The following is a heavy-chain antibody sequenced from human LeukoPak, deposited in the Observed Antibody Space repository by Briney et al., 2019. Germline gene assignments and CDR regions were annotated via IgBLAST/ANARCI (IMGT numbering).Heavy chain of an antibody. Sequence: ASVKVSCKASGYTFSSSGIYWVRQVPGQGLEWMGWISTYSANTHYAPSLQGRLTLTTDTSTSTAYMELRSLTSDDTALYYCAKDYATPCEGVGGNFWGQGTLVTVSS. V-gene: IGHV1-18*01. CDR3: AKDYATPCEGVGGNF. CDR2: ISTYSANT. D-gene: IGHD1-26*01. CDR1: GYTFSSSG. J-gene: IGHJ4*02.